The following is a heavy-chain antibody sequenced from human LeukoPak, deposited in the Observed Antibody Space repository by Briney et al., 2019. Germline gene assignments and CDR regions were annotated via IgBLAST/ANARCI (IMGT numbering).Heavy chain of an antibody. V-gene: IGHV1-2*02. CDR3: ARHHLSPYGMDV. D-gene: IGHD1-14*01. J-gene: IGHJ6*02. CDR1: GYTFTGYY. CDR2: INPNSGGT. Sequence: ASVKVSCKASGYTFTGYYMHWVRQAPGQGLEWMGWINPNSGGTNYAQKFQGRVTMTRVTSISTAYMELSRLRSDDTAVYYCARHHLSPYGMDVWGQGTTVTVSS.